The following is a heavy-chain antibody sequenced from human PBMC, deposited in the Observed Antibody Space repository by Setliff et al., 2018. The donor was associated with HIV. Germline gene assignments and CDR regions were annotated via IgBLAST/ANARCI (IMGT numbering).Heavy chain of an antibody. CDR1: GGSFSGYY. J-gene: IGHJ4*02. CDR3: AREIYGGNSRPFDY. V-gene: IGHV4-34*01. CDR2: INHSGST. Sequence: PSETLSLTCAVYGGSFSGYYWSWIRQPPGKGLEWIGEINHSGSTNYNPSLKSRVTISVDMSNNQFSLKVTSVTAADTAVYYCAREIYGGNSRPFDYWGQGTLVTVSS. D-gene: IGHD4-17*01.